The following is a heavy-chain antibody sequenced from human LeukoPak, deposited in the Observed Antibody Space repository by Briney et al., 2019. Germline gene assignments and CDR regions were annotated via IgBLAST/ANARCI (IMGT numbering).Heavy chain of an antibody. CDR2: ISSTISYI. Sequence: GGYLRLSCAASGFTFSSYSMKWVRQAPGKGGDLFFSISSTISYIYYADSVNARFTISTDNAKHSLYLQMNSLRAEDTAVYYCASIIAAAGTVYWGQGTLVTVSS. CDR1: GFTFSSYS. V-gene: IGHV3-21*01. D-gene: IGHD6-13*01. CDR3: ASIIAAAGTVY. J-gene: IGHJ4*02.